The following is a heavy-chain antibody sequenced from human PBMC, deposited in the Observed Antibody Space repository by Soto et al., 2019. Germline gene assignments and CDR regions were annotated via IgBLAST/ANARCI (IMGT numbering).Heavy chain of an antibody. CDR1: GYTFNNYG. CDR3: ARGSGYGVGAFDM. CDR2: ISAYSGNK. V-gene: IGHV1-18*01. Sequence: QVQLVQSGAEVKKPGASVKVSCKASGYTFNNYGVSWVRQAPGQGLEWMGWISAYSGNKNYAQKLQDRVTMTTDTSMRTHYQQLRRLRSDDTAVYYWARGSGYGVGAFDMWGQGTMVTVSS. J-gene: IGHJ3*02. D-gene: IGHD4-17*01.